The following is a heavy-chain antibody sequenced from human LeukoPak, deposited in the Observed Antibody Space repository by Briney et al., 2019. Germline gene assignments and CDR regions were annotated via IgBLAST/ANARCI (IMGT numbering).Heavy chain of an antibody. Sequence: GGSLRLSCAASGFIFKKYWMNWVRQVPGKGLECLANIKEGGSETYYADSVKGRFTISRDNPKNLLFLQINSLRVEDTAVYYCARETPRRGETRDGYRWGQGTVVTVSS. CDR2: IKEGGSET. J-gene: IGHJ4*02. V-gene: IGHV3-7*01. CDR1: GFIFKKYW. CDR3: ARETPRRGETRDGYR. D-gene: IGHD5-24*01.